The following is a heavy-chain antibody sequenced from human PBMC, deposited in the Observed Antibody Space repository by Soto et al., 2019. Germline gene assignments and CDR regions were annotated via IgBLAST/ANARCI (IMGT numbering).Heavy chain of an antibody. J-gene: IGHJ2*01. V-gene: IGHV4-59*11. Sequence: QVQLQESGPGLVKPSETLSLTCTVSGGSISSHYWSWIRKPTGKGLEWIGYIYYSGSTNYNPSLKSRVTISVDTSKNQFSLKLSSVTAADTAVYYCARGWGGYFDLWGLGTLVTVSS. CDR3: ARGWGGYFDL. D-gene: IGHD1-26*01. CDR1: GGSISSHY. CDR2: IYYSGST.